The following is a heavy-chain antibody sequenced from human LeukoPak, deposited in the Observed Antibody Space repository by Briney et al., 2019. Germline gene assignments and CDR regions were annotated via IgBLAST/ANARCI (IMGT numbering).Heavy chain of an antibody. CDR2: ISSSGSTI. V-gene: IGHV3-48*03. J-gene: IGHJ6*04. CDR1: GFSFHNYV. Sequence: GGSLRLSCAASGFSFHNYVMSWVRQAPGKGLEWVSYISSSGSTIYYADSVKGRFTISRDNAKNSLYLQMNSLRAEDTAVYYCAELGITMVGGVWGKGTTVTISS. D-gene: IGHD3-10*02. CDR3: AELGITMVGGV.